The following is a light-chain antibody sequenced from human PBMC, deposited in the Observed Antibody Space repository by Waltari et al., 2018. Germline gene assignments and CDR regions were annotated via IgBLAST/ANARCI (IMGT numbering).Light chain of an antibody. J-gene: IGLJ1*01. CDR3: QSADSSGTYEV. CDR2: KDT. V-gene: IGLV3-25*03. CDR1: ALPKHF. Sequence: SYELPQPPSVSVSPGQTARITCSGDALPKHFAYWYQQKPGQAPVVVIYKDTERPSGIPERFSGSSSGTTVTLTISGVQAEDEADYYCQSADSSGTYEVFGTGTKVTVL.